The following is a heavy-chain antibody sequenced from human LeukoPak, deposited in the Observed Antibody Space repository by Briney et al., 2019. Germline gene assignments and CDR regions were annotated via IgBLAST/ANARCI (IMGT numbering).Heavy chain of an antibody. J-gene: IGHJ4*02. CDR2: IRSKSYGGTT. V-gene: IGHV3-49*04. CDR3: TRARWFGEGLFDY. CDR1: GFTFGDYA. D-gene: IGHD3-10*01. Sequence: GGSLTLSCTASGFTFGDYAMSWVRQAPGKGLEWVGFIRSKSYGGTTEYAASVKGRFIISRDDSKTIAYLQMNSLKTQDTAVYYCTRARWFGEGLFDYWGEGILVTVSS.